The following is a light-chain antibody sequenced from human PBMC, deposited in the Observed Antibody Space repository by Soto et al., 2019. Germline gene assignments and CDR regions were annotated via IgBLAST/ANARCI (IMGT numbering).Light chain of an antibody. CDR1: QSVSRNY. CDR3: HHYGDSPIYT. V-gene: IGKV3-20*01. CDR2: GAS. Sequence: EIVLTQSPGTLSLSPGATATLSCRGSQSVSRNYLAWFQQKPGQAPRLLIHGASSRAAGTPDRFSGSGSGTDSTLTISRLEPEDFAVYYCHHYGDSPIYTFGPGTKVDFK. J-gene: IGKJ3*01.